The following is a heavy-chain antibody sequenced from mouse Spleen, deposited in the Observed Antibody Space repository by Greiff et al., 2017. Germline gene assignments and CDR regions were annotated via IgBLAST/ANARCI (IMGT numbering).Heavy chain of an antibody. D-gene: IGHD1-1*02. CDR3: ARFGGTFDY. CDR1: GYTFTSYW. V-gene: IGHV1-50*01. CDR2: IDPSDSYT. Sequence: VQLQQPGAELVKPGASVKLSCKASGYTFTSYWMQWVKQRPGQGLEWIGEIDPSDSYTNYNQKFKGKATLTVDTSSSTAYMQLSSLTSEDSAVYYCARFGGTFDYWGQGTTLTVSS. J-gene: IGHJ2*01.